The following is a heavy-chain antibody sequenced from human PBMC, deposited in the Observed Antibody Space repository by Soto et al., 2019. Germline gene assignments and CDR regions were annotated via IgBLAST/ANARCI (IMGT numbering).Heavy chain of an antibody. CDR3: ARGRLRWDWFAP. V-gene: IGHV4-59*01. Sequence: SETLSLTCTVSGGSISSYYWSWIRQPPGKGLEWIGYIYYSGSTNYNPSLKSRVTISVDTSKNQFSLNLSSVTAADTAVYYCARGRLRWDWFAPWGQGTLVTVSS. CDR2: IYYSGST. CDR1: GGSISSYY. J-gene: IGHJ5*02. D-gene: IGHD1-26*01.